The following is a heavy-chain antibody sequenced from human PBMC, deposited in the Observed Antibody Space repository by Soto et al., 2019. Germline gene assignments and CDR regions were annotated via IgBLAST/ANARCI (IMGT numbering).Heavy chain of an antibody. CDR2: ISGLGDTT. CDR3: AREGGNLNWFDP. J-gene: IGHJ5*02. CDR1: GFTFSNCA. Sequence: GGSLRLSCAASGFTFSNCAMTWVRQVPGKGLEWVSTISGLGDTTLYADSVKGRFTISRDNAKNSLYLQMNSLRDEDTAVYYCAREGGNLNWFDPWGQGTLVTVSS. D-gene: IGHD1-26*01. V-gene: IGHV3-23*01.